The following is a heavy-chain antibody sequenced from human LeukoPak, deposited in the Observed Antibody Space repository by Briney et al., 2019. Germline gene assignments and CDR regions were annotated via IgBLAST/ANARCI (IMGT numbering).Heavy chain of an antibody. CDR2: FDPEDGET. D-gene: IGHD4-23*01. CDR1: GYTLTELS. CDR3: ATGTYKATVAIWGYYGMDV. Sequence: ASVKVSCKVSGYTLTELSMHWVRQAPGKGLEWMGGFDPEDGETIYAQKFQGRVTMTEDTSTDTAYMELSSLRSEDTAVYYCATGTYKATVAIWGYYGMDVWGQGTTVTVSS. V-gene: IGHV1-24*01. J-gene: IGHJ6*02.